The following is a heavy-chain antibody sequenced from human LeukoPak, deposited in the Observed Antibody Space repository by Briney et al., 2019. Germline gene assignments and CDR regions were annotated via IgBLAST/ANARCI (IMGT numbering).Heavy chain of an antibody. V-gene: IGHV3-48*01. CDR2: ISSSSSTI. Sequence: GGSLRLSCAASGFTFRSYSMNWVRQAPGKGLEWVSYISSSSSTIYYADSVKGRFTISRDNSKNTLYLQMNSLRAEDTAVYYCAMVRGVPYFDYWGQGTLVTVSS. CDR3: AMVRGVPYFDY. D-gene: IGHD3-10*01. CDR1: GFTFRSYS. J-gene: IGHJ4*02.